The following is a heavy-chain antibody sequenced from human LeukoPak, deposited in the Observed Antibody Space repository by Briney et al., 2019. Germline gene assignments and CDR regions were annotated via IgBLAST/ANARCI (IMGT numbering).Heavy chain of an antibody. J-gene: IGHJ4*02. CDR2: ISAYNGIT. D-gene: IGHD6-6*01. CDR3: ARDLTTTSSSLSGY. Sequence: ASVKVSCKASGYTFTSYGITWARQAPGQGLEWMGWISAYNGITNYAQKLQGRVTMTTDTSTSTAYMELRSLRSDDTAVYYCARDLTTTSSSLSGYWGQGTLVTVSS. CDR1: GYTFTSYG. V-gene: IGHV1-18*01.